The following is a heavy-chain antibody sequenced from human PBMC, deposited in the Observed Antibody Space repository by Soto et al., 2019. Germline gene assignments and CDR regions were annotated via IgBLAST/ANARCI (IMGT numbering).Heavy chain of an antibody. CDR3: AKARSNPRFNYYYYGMDV. J-gene: IGHJ6*02. Sequence: GGSLRLSCAASGFTFSSYAMSWVRQAPGKGLEWVSAISGSGGSTYYADSVKGRFTISRDNSKNTLYLQMNSLRAEDTAVYYCAKARSNPRFNYYYYGMDVWGQGTTVTVSS. D-gene: IGHD7-27*01. V-gene: IGHV3-23*01. CDR1: GFTFSSYA. CDR2: ISGSGGST.